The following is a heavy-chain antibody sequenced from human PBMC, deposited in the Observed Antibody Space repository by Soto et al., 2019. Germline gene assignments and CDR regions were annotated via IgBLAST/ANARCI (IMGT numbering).Heavy chain of an antibody. J-gene: IGHJ6*02. D-gene: IGHD3-3*01. CDR2: ISYDGSNK. V-gene: IGHV3-30*18. CDR1: GFTFSSYG. Sequence: GGSLRLSCAASGFTFSSYGMHWVRQAPGKGLEWVAVISYDGSNKYYADSVKGRFTISRDNSKNTLYLQMNSLRAEDTAVYYCAKDLYPDYDFWTSDMDVWGQGTTVTVSS. CDR3: AKDLYPDYDFWTSDMDV.